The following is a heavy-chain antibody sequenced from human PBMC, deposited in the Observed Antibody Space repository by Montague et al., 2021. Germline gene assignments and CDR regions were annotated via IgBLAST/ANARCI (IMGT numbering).Heavy chain of an antibody. J-gene: IGHJ5*02. CDR3: ARVDCDGDCYTFDP. CDR2: IYYSANT. V-gene: IGHV4-39*01. CDR1: GASINSSPYY. D-gene: IGHD2-21*02. Sequence: SETLSLTCTVSGASINSSPYYWGWIRQPPGKGLEWIGSIYYSANTYYNPSLKSRLSISVDTTKNQFPLRLKSVTAADTAVYHCARVDCDGDCYTFDPWGQGTLVTVSS.